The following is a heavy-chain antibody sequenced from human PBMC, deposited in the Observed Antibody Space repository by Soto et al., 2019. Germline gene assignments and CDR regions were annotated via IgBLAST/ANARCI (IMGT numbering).Heavy chain of an antibody. CDR3: ARDYRASYPAYYYYGMDV. CDR2: IYYST. V-gene: IGHV4-31*03. Sequence: QVQLQESGPGLVKPSQTLSLTCTVSGGSISSGGYYWSRIRQHPGKGLEWIGYIYYSTYYNPSLKSRVTISVDTSKNQFSLKLSSVTAADTAVYYCARDYRASYPAYYYYGMDVWGQGTTVTVSS. D-gene: IGHD3-16*02. CDR1: GGSISSGGYY. J-gene: IGHJ6*02.